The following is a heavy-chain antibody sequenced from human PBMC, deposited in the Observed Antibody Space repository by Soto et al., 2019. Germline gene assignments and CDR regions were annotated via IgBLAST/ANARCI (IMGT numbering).Heavy chain of an antibody. CDR2: IGTAGDT. V-gene: IGHV3-13*01. D-gene: IGHD4-17*01. Sequence: GGSLRLSCAASGFTFSSYDMHWVRQATGKGLEWVSAIGTAGDTYYPGSVKGRFTISRENAKNSLYLQMNSLRAGDTAVYYCARSPKPGVNSYGDYGGPPGDYYYYYMDVWGKGTTVTVSS. CDR1: GFTFSSYD. J-gene: IGHJ6*03. CDR3: ARSPKPGVNSYGDYGGPPGDYYYYYMDV.